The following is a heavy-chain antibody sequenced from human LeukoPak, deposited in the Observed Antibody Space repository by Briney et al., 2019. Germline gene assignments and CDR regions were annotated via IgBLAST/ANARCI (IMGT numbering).Heavy chain of an antibody. J-gene: IGHJ2*01. Sequence: PSGTLSLTCAVSGGSISSSNWWSWVRQPPGKGLEWIGEIYHSGSTNYNPSLKSRVTISVDKSKNQFSLKLSSVTAADTAVYHCAREYGGKPQYFDLWGRGTLVTVSS. V-gene: IGHV4-4*02. CDR3: AREYGGKPQYFDL. CDR1: GGSISSSNW. D-gene: IGHD4-23*01. CDR2: IYHSGST.